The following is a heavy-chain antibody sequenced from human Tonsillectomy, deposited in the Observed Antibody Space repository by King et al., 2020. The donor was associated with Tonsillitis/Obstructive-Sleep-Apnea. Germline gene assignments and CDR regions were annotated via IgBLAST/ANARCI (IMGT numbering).Heavy chain of an antibody. CDR3: TRDLVNGVPDAFDI. Sequence: VQLVESGGGLVQPGGSLRLSCAASGFAFSNYWMHWVRQAPGKGLVWVSLIQSAGSATNYADSVKGRFTISRDNTKNTVYLQMNGLRAEDTAVYYCTRDLVNGVPDAFDIWGQGTMVTVSS. CDR2: IQSAGSAT. J-gene: IGHJ3*02. V-gene: IGHV3-74*01. D-gene: IGHD2-8*01. CDR1: GFAFSNYW.